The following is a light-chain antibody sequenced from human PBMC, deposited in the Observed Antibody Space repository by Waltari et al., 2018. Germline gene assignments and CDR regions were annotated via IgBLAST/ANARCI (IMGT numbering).Light chain of an antibody. J-gene: IGLJ1*01. CDR1: SNDVAGYNS. CDR3: CSYAGNSYV. Sequence: QSALTQPRSVSGSPGQSVACSCTATSNDVAGYNSVSWYQQHPAKAPKLMIYDVAKRPSGVPDRFSGSKSGNTASLTISGLQTDDEADYYCCSYAGNSYVFGTGTKVTVL. CDR2: DVA. V-gene: IGLV2-11*01.